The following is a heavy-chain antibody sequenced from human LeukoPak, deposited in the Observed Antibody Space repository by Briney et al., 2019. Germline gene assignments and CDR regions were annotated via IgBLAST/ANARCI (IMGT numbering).Heavy chain of an antibody. CDR2: ISSSSSYI. J-gene: IGHJ4*02. CDR1: GFTFSSYS. Sequence: SGGSLRLSCAASGFTFSSYSMNWVRQAPGKGLEWVSSISSSSSYIYCADSVKGRFTISRDNAKNSLYLQMNSLRAEDTAVYYCASWKTYGDEFDYWGQGTLVTVSS. D-gene: IGHD4-17*01. CDR3: ASWKTYGDEFDY. V-gene: IGHV3-21*01.